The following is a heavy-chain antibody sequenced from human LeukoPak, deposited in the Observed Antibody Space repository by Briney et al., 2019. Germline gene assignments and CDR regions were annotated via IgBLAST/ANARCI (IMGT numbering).Heavy chain of an antibody. Sequence: ASVKVSCKASGYTFTSYGISWVRQAPGQGLEWMGWISAYNGNTNYAQKLQGRVTMTTDTSTSTDYMELRSLRSDDTAVYYCARDNDSRDPPHFDYWGQGTLVTVSS. D-gene: IGHD3-16*01. J-gene: IGHJ4*02. CDR1: GYTFTSYG. V-gene: IGHV1-18*01. CDR3: ARDNDSRDPPHFDY. CDR2: ISAYNGNT.